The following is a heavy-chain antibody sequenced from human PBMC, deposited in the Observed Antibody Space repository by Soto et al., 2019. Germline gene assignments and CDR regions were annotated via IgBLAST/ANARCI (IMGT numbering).Heavy chain of an antibody. CDR1: GGSISSYY. CDR2: IYTSGST. Sequence: SETLSLTCTVSGGSISSYYWSWIRQPAGKGLEWIGRIYTSGSTNYNPSLKSRVTMSVDTSKNQFSLKLSSVTAADTAVYYCARDSVVRGVIYYYYGMDVWGQGATVTVSS. V-gene: IGHV4-4*07. CDR3: ARDSVVRGVIYYYYGMDV. J-gene: IGHJ6*02. D-gene: IGHD3-10*01.